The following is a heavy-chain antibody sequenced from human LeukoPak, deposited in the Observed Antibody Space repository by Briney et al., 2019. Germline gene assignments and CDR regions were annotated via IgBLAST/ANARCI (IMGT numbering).Heavy chain of an antibody. CDR1: GFTFSSYA. CDR2: ISYDGSNK. D-gene: IGHD3-22*01. Sequence: PGGSLRLSCAASGFTFSSYAMHWVRQAPGKGLERVAVISYDGSNKYYADSVKGRFTISRDNSKNTLYLQMSSLRAEDTAVYYCARSVGLMIAEPGDAFDIWGQGTMVTVSS. CDR3: ARSVGLMIAEPGDAFDI. V-gene: IGHV3-30-3*01. J-gene: IGHJ3*02.